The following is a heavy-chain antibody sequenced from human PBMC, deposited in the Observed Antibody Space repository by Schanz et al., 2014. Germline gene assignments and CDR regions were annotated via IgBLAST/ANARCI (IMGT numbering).Heavy chain of an antibody. J-gene: IGHJ1*01. Sequence: VHLLESGAGVVQPGGSLRVSCEASGYTFSNYSLSWVRQAPGKGLEWVSYISTRDSYTNYADIVKGRFTTSGDNGKKSMNLQMNSLRAEDRAVYYCARLDSNSWYPRHWGQGTLVTVSS. D-gene: IGHD6-13*01. CDR2: ISTRDSYT. CDR1: GYTFSNYS. V-gene: IGHV3-11*03. CDR3: ARLDSNSWYPRH.